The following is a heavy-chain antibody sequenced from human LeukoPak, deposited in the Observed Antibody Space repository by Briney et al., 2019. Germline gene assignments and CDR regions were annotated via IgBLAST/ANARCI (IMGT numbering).Heavy chain of an antibody. Sequence: PSETLSLTCTVSGGSISSSSYYWGWIRQPPGKGLEWIGSIYYSGSTYYNPSLKSRVTISVDTSKSQFSLKLSSVTAADTAVYYCASTGYSYGQYFDYWGQGTLVTVSS. CDR3: ASTGYSYGQYFDY. D-gene: IGHD5-18*01. CDR1: GGSISSSSYY. J-gene: IGHJ4*02. V-gene: IGHV4-39*01. CDR2: IYYSGST.